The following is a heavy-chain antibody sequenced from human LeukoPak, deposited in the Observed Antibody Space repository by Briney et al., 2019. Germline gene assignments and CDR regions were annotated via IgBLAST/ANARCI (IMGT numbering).Heavy chain of an antibody. D-gene: IGHD3-3*01. V-gene: IGHV4-34*01. CDR3: ARGRSSITIFGVVPLHYYMDV. J-gene: IGHJ6*03. CDR2: INHSGST. Sequence: SETLSLTCTVSGGSISSYYWSWIRQPPGKGLEWIGEINHSGSTNYNPSLKSRVTISVDTSKNQFSLKLSSVTAADTAVYYCARGRSSITIFGVVPLHYYMDVWGKGTTVTVSS. CDR1: GGSISSYY.